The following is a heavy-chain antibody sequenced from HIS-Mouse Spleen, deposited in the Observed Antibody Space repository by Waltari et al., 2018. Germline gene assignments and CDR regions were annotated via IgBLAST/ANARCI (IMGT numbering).Heavy chain of an antibody. CDR1: GYTFTSYD. CDR2: MKPKGGTT. CDR3: ARVYYDFWSGYYY. J-gene: IGHJ4*02. Sequence: QVQLVQSGAEVKKPGASVKVSCKASGYTFTSYDINWVRQATGQGLEWMGWMKPKGGTTGYAQKFQGRVTMTRDTSISTAYMELSSLRSEDTAVYYGARVYYDFWSGYYYWGQGTLVTVSS. V-gene: IGHV1-8*01. D-gene: IGHD3-3*01.